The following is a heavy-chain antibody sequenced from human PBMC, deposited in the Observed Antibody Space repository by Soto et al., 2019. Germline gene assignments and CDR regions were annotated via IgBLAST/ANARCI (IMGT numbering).Heavy chain of an antibody. CDR3: ARDVSLLVILDS. D-gene: IGHD2-15*01. CDR2: ISIGGDST. V-gene: IGHV3-21*06. J-gene: IGHJ5*02. CDR1: GFAFSSYT. Sequence: PWGSLLLSCASSGFAFSSYTMGWVRQAPGKGLEWISPISIGGDSTHYADSVKGRFTVTRDSAKNSMFLQMHSLRVEDTAVYYCARDVSLLVILDSWGQGTMVTVSS.